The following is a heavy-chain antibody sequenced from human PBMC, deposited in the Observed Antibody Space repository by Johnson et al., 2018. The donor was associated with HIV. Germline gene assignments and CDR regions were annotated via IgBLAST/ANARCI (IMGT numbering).Heavy chain of an antibody. CDR3: ARDPNSSGLFGAFDI. Sequence: ADSVKGRFTISRDNSKNHVYLQMNSLRAEDTAVYYCARDPNSSGLFGAFDIWGQGTMVTVSS. V-gene: IGHV3-30*01. J-gene: IGHJ3*02. D-gene: IGHD6-19*01.